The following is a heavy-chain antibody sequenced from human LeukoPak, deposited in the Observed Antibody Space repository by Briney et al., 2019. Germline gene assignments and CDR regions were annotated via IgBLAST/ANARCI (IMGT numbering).Heavy chain of an antibody. J-gene: IGHJ4*02. CDR1: GFTFSSYA. V-gene: IGHV3-30-3*01. CDR2: ISYDGSNK. CDR3: AREVDY. Sequence: GGSLRLSCAASGFTFSSYAMHWVRQAPGKGLEWVAVISYDGSNKYYADSVKGRFTISRDNSKNTLYLQMNSLRAEDTAVYYCAREVDYWGQGTLVTVSS.